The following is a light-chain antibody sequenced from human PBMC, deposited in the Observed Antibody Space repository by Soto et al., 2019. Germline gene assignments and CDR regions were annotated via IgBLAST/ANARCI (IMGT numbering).Light chain of an antibody. Sequence: QITPSPSSCTRSXWGGVTILCRASQSISSWLAWYQQKPGKAPKLLIYDASSLESGVPSRFSGSGSGTEFTLTISSLQPDDFATYYCQQYNSYSFGQGTKVDNK. CDR2: DAS. V-gene: IGKV1-5*02. J-gene: IGKJ1*01. CDR3: QQYNSYS. CDR1: QSISSW.